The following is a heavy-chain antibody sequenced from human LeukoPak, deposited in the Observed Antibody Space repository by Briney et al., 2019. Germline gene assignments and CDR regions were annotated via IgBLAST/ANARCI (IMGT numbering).Heavy chain of an antibody. V-gene: IGHV3-23*01. Sequence: TGESLRLSCAASGFTVSSYAMSWVRQAPGKGLEWVSANSGRGGSTYYAESVMGRFTISRDNSKNTLYLQMNSLRAEDTAVFYCAKSLGKPSVRFLEWLPPGYFQHWGQGTLVTVSS. CDR1: GFTVSSYA. J-gene: IGHJ1*01. CDR3: AKSLGKPSVRFLEWLPPGYFQH. CDR2: NSGRGGST. D-gene: IGHD3-3*01.